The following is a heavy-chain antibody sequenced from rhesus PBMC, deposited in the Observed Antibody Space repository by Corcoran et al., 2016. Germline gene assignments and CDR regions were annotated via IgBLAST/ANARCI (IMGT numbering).Heavy chain of an antibody. D-gene: IGHD6-13*01. CDR2: LKSGGGST. J-gene: IGHJ4*01. CDR1: GFTFSSYW. CDR3: AKDRGIAAGRFDY. Sequence: EVQLVESGGGLAKPGGSLRLSCAASGFTFSSYWMNWVRQTPGKGLEWIFALKSGGGSTYYADSVKGRFTISRDNSKNTLSLQMNSLRAEDTAVYYCAKDRGIAAGRFDYWGQGVLVTVSS. V-gene: IGHV3S42*01.